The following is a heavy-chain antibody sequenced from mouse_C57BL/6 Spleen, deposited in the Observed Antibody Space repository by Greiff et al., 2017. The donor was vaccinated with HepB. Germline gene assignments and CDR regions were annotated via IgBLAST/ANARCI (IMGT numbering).Heavy chain of an antibody. V-gene: IGHV1-26*01. J-gene: IGHJ1*03. CDR1: GYTFTDYY. CDR3: ARADSITTVVGDWYFDV. Sequence: EVQLQQSGPELVKPGASVKISCKASGYTFTDYYMNWVKQSHGKSLEWIGDINPNNGGTSYNQKFKGKATLTVDKSSSTAYMELRSLTSEDSAVYYCARADSITTVVGDWYFDVWGTGTTVTVSS. D-gene: IGHD1-1*01. CDR2: INPNNGGT.